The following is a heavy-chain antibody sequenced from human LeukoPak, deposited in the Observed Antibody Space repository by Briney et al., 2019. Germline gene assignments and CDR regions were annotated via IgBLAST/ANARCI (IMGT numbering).Heavy chain of an antibody. D-gene: IGHD1-1*01. J-gene: IGHJ3*02. V-gene: IGHV3-21*01. CDR2: ISSSSSYI. CDR3: ARDRGETGRRHDAFDI. Sequence: GALRLSCAASGFTFSSYSMNWVRQAPGKGLEWVSSISSSSSYIYYADSVKGRFTISRDNAKNSLYLQMNSLRAEDTAVYYCARDRGETGRRHDAFDIWGQGTMVTVSS. CDR1: GFTFSSYS.